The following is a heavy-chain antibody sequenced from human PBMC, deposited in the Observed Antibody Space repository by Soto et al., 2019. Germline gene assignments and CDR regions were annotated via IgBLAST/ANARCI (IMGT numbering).Heavy chain of an antibody. D-gene: IGHD3-10*01. CDR1: GGSISSGGYY. Sequence: SETLSLTCTVSGGSISSGGYYWSWIRQHPGKGLEWIGYIYYSGSTYYNPSLKSRVTISVDTSKNQFSLKLSSVTAADTAVYYCARDRGKGYYLTAFDIWGQGTMVTVSS. CDR3: ARDRGKGYYLTAFDI. CDR2: IYYSGST. V-gene: IGHV4-31*03. J-gene: IGHJ3*02.